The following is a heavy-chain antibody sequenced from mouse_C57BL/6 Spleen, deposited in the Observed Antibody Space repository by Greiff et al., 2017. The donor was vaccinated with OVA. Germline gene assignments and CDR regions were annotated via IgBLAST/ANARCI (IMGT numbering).Heavy chain of an antibody. CDR2: LYPGSGNP. V-gene: IGHV1-76*01. D-gene: IGHD2-4*01. CDR3: ARSGIYYDYDGCAD. CDR1: GYTFTDYY. J-gene: IGHJ3*01. Sequence: QVQLQQSGAELVRPGASVKLSCKASGYTFTDYYINWVKQRPGQGLEWIARLYPGSGNPYYNEKFKGKATLTAEKSSSTAYMQLSSLTSEDSAVYCCARSGIYYDYDGCADWGQGTLVTVSA.